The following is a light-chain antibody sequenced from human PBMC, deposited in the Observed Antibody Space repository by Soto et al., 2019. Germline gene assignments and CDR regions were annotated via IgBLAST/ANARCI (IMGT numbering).Light chain of an antibody. CDR2: EVN. CDR3: SSYAGSNRSV. V-gene: IGLV2-8*01. Sequence: QSVLTQPPSASGSPGQSVTISCNGTSSDVGRYNYVSWYQQHPGKAPKLMIYEVNKRPSGVPDRFFASKSGNTASLTVSGLQAEDEADYYCSSYAGSNRSVFGTGTKVTVL. J-gene: IGLJ1*01. CDR1: SSDVGRYNY.